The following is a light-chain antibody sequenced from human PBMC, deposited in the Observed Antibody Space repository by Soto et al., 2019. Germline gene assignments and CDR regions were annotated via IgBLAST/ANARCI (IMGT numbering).Light chain of an antibody. J-gene: IGLJ1*01. CDR3: QAWDSATYV. CDR2: EDT. Sequence: SYELTQPPSVSVSPGQTASITCSGDKLGNQFVCWYQHKPGQSPVLVIYEDTKRPSGIPERFSGSSSGNTATLTISGTQPMDEADYYCQAWDSATYVFGPGTK. CDR1: KLGNQF. V-gene: IGLV3-1*01.